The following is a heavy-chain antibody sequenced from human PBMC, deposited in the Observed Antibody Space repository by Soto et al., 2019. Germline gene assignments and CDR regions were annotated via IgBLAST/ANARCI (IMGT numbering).Heavy chain of an antibody. CDR1: HGSVTSGGYY. V-gene: IGHV4-31*11. Sequence: QVQLQESGPGLVKPSQTLSLTCAVSHGSVTSGGYYWSWIRQLPGKGLEWIGQIYHTGNTYYNPSLKSRVSMSVDTSKTQFSVMLSSVTAADTAVYFCARARDKYGGQFDYWGQGIVVTVSS. J-gene: IGHJ4*02. CDR2: IYHTGNT. CDR3: ARARDKYGGQFDY. D-gene: IGHD5-12*01.